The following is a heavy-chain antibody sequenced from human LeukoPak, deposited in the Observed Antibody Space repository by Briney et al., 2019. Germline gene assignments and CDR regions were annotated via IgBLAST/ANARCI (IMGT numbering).Heavy chain of an antibody. Sequence: ASVKVSCKASGYTFTGYYMYWVRQAPGQGLEWMGWINPNSGGTNYAQKFQGRVTMTRDTSISTAYMELSRLRSDDTAVYYCARDREVAVADAEYFQHWGQGTLVTVSS. D-gene: IGHD6-19*01. J-gene: IGHJ1*01. CDR3: ARDREVAVADAEYFQH. V-gene: IGHV1-2*02. CDR2: INPNSGGT. CDR1: GYTFTGYY.